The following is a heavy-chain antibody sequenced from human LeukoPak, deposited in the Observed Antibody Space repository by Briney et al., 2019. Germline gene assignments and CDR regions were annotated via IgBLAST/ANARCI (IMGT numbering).Heavy chain of an antibody. CDR1: GFTFSSYA. CDR2: ISGSGGST. Sequence: GGSLRLSCAASGFTFSSYAMSWVRQAPGKGLEWVSAISGSGGSTYYADSVKGRFTISRDNSKNTLFLQMNSLRAEDTAVYCCAKASIVVVPGAKWEPMFDYWGQGTLVTVSS. V-gene: IGHV3-23*01. J-gene: IGHJ4*02. CDR3: AKASIVVVPGAKWEPMFDY. D-gene: IGHD2-2*01.